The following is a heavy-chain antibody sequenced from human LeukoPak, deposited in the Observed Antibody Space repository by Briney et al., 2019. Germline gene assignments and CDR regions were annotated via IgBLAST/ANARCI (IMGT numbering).Heavy chain of an antibody. D-gene: IGHD2-15*01. CDR3: VREAGYCAPVCVKTNWFDP. J-gene: IGHJ5*02. CDR1: GFPFSSHA. Sequence: GGSLRLSCAASGFPFSSHAMSWVRQPPGKGLEWVAAISNGKTYYADAVRGRCAISRDDSTNTVYLNMNSLRDEDTALYHCVREAGYCAPVCVKTNWFDPWGQGTLVTVSS. V-gene: IGHV3-23*01. CDR2: ISNGKT.